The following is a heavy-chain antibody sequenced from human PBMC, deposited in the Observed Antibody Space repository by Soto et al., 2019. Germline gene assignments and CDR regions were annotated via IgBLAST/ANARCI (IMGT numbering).Heavy chain of an antibody. CDR3: ARAGFLGTGGIDG. Sequence: QVQLVESGGGVVQPGRSLRLSCAASGFTFSQHDMHWVRQAPGKGLEWVAVIWFDGSNENYADSVKGRFSISRDSFNNYRYLQMDVLRADSMAVYYCARAGFLGTGGIDGWGQGSLVTVSS. CDR1: GFTFSQHD. CDR2: IWFDGSNE. D-gene: IGHD2-8*02. V-gene: IGHV3-33*01. J-gene: IGHJ4*02.